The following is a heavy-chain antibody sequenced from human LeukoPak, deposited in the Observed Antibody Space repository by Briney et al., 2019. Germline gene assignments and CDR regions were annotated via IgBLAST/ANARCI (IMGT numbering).Heavy chain of an antibody. CDR2: IDTDGSSA. CDR3: ARGRGSSWYFDY. J-gene: IGHJ4*02. CDR1: GFTFSSYW. Sequence: PGGSLRLSCAASGFTFSSYWMHWVRQPPGKGLVWVSRIDTDGSSATYADSVKGRFTISRDNAKNTVYLQMNSLRAEDTAVYCCARGRGSSWYFDYWGQGTLVTVSS. D-gene: IGHD6-13*01. V-gene: IGHV3-74*01.